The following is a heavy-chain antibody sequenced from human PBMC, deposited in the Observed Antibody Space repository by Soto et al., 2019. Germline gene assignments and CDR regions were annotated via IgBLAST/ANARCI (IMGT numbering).Heavy chain of an antibody. D-gene: IGHD2-15*01. CDR3: ARGGVIIGSHYYYYGMDV. CDR2: MNPNSGNT. V-gene: IGHV1-8*01. CDR1: GYTFTSYD. J-gene: IGHJ6*02. Sequence: ASVKVSFKASGYTFTSYDINWVRQATGQGLEWMGWMNPNSGNTGYAQKFQGRVTMTRNTSISTAYMELSSLRSEDTAVYYCARGGVIIGSHYYYYGMDVWGQGTTVTVSS.